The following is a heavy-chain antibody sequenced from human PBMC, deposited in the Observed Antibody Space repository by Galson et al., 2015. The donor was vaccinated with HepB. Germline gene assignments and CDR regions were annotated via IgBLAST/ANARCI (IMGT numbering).Heavy chain of an antibody. V-gene: IGHV3-7*01. D-gene: IGHD3-3*01. CDR2: IKQDGSEK. CDR1: GFTFSSYW. J-gene: IGHJ3*02. CDR3: AKLDFSDAFGI. Sequence: TLRLSCAASGFTFSSYWMSWVRQAPGKGLEWVANIKQDGSEKYYVDSVKGRFTISRDNAKNSLYLQMNSLRAEDKAVYYCAKLDFSDAFGIWGQGTMVTVSS.